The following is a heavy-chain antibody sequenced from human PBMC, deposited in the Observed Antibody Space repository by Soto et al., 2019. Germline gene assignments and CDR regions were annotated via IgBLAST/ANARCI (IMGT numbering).Heavy chain of an antibody. V-gene: IGHV4-4*07. CDR2: IHTTENT. CDR1: GDSISSYY. Sequence: SETLSLTCTVSGDSISSYYWSWIRQPAGKGMEWIGRIHTTENTNYNPSLKSRVTMSIDTSNNQFSLKLTSLTAADTAVYYCARALSSAAGLYFDYWGQGTLVTVSS. D-gene: IGHD6-13*01. J-gene: IGHJ4*02. CDR3: ARALSSAAGLYFDY.